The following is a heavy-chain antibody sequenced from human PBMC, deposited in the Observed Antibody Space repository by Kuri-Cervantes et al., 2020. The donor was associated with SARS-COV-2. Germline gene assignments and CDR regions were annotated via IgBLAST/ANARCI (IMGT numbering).Heavy chain of an antibody. Sequence: ESLKISCTVSGGSISSYYWSWIRQPPGKGLVWIGYIYYSGSTNYNPSLKSRVTISVDTSKNQFSLKLSSVTAADTAVYYCARGLFYFDYWGQGTLVTVS. CDR3: ARGLFYFDY. D-gene: IGHD3-16*01. CDR1: GGSISSYY. V-gene: IGHV4-59*12. J-gene: IGHJ4*02. CDR2: IYYSGST.